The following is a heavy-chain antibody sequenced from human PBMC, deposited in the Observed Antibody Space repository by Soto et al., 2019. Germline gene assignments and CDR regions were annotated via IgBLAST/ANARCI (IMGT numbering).Heavy chain of an antibody. CDR1: GFTFSSYA. D-gene: IGHD3-22*01. Sequence: PGGSLRLSCAASGFTFSSYAMHWVRQAPGKGLEWVAVISYDGSNKYYADSVKGRFTISRDNSKNTLYLQMNSLRAEDTAVYYCARDSTIRVVITTYYFDYWGQGTLVTVSS. CDR2: ISYDGSNK. V-gene: IGHV3-30-3*01. CDR3: ARDSTIRVVITTYYFDY. J-gene: IGHJ4*02.